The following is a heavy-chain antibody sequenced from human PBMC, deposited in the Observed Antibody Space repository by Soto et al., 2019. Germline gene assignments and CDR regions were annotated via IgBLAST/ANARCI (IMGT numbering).Heavy chain of an antibody. J-gene: IGHJ5*01. CDR2: ISGDGTDK. V-gene: IGHV3-30-3*01. D-gene: IGHD5-12*01. Sequence: GGSLRLSWAVSGFTFSKYAIDWVRQAPGKGLEWLAVISGDGTDKYYAKSVRDRFTISRDNSKNTLYLQLNSLRHEDTAVYYCARARPQNTCSDSVVHSWGHGTLAPASP. CDR1: GFTFSKYA. CDR3: ARARPQNTCSDSVVHS.